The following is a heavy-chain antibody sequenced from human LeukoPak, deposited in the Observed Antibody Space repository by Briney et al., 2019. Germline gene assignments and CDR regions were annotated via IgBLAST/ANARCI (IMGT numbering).Heavy chain of an antibody. J-gene: IGHJ3*02. CDR3: AREFEWFGEPTVRAFDI. CDR2: IYYSGST. Sequence: PSETLSLTCTVSGGSISSYYWSWIRQPPGKGLEWIGYIYYSGSTNYNPSLKSRVTISVDTSKNQFSLKLSSVTAADTAVYYCAREFEWFGEPTVRAFDIWGQGTMVTVSS. D-gene: IGHD3-10*01. CDR1: GGSISSYY. V-gene: IGHV4-59*01.